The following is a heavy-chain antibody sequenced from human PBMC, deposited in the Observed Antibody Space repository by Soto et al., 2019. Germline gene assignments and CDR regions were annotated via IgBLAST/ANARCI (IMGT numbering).Heavy chain of an antibody. Sequence: QVQLVQSGAEVKKPGSSVKVSCKASGGTFSSYAISWVRQAPGQGLEWMGGIIPIFGTANYAQQFQCRVTITADESTSTAYMELSSLRSEDTAVYYCARALLGYCSGGSCLYYYGMDVWGQGTTVTVSS. CDR3: ARALLGYCSGGSCLYYYGMDV. CDR2: IIPIFGTA. D-gene: IGHD2-15*01. V-gene: IGHV1-69*01. CDR1: GGTFSSYA. J-gene: IGHJ6*02.